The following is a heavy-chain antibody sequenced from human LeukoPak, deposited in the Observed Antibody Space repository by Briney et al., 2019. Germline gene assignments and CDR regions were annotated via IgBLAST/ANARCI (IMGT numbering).Heavy chain of an antibody. CDR1: GFSFSNYG. V-gene: IGHV3-33*01. J-gene: IGHJ4*02. CDR3: ARNCVGGDFSIMMSTSFDY. CDR2: IWNDGRNK. Sequence: GGSLRLSCVASGFSFSNYGMHWVRQAPGKGLEWVAVIWNDGRNKYYADFVRGRFTISRDNSKKTLYLEMNSLRVEDTAVYYWARNCVGGDFSIMMSTSFDYWGQGTLGTVPS. D-gene: IGHD3-16*01.